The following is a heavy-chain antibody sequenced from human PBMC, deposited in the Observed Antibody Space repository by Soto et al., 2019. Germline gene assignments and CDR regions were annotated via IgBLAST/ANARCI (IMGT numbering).Heavy chain of an antibody. CDR2: IRRKDNSYTT. CDR1: GFTFSDHY. J-gene: IGHJ4*02. V-gene: IGHV3-72*01. D-gene: IGHD3-16*02. Sequence: EVQLVESGGGLVQPGGSLRLSCAASGFTFSDHYMDWVRQAPGKGLEWVGRIRRKDNSYTTEYGASVKGRFTISRDDSKNSLYLQMNSLSTEDTGVYFCARALFIGRRYIDHWGQGTLVTVSS. CDR3: ARALFIGRRYIDH.